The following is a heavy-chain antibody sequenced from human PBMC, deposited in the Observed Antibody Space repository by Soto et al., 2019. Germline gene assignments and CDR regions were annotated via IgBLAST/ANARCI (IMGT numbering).Heavy chain of an antibody. V-gene: IGHV1-69*12. J-gene: IGHJ6*02. D-gene: IGHD3-9*01. CDR3: AGYRNYDTRYGMDV. CDR2: IIPIFGTA. CDR1: GGTFSSYA. Sequence: QVQLVQSGAEVKKPGSSVKVSCKASGGTFSSYAISWVRQAPGQGLEWMGGIIPIFGTANYAQKFQGRVTIHAAQSTSEAHMELSSLRSEDTGVYYWAGYRNYDTRYGMDVWGQGTTVTVSS.